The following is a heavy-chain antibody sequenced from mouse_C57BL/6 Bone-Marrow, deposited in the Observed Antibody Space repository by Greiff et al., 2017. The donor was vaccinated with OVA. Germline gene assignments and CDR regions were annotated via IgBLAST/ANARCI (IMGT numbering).Heavy chain of an antibody. Sequence: QVQLQQPGAELVKPGASVKLSCKASGYTFTSYWMQWVKQRPGQGLEWIGEIDPSDSYTNYNQKFKGKATLTVDTSSSTAYMQHSSLTSEDSAVYYCARKACCGNYFWFAYWGQGTLITVSA. CDR2: IDPSDSYT. CDR3: ARKACCGNYFWFAY. J-gene: IGHJ3*01. V-gene: IGHV1-50*01. D-gene: IGHD2-1*01. CDR1: GYTFTSYW.